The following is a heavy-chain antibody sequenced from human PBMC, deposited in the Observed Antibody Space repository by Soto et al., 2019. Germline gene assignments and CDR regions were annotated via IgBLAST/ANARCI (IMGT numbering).Heavy chain of an antibody. CDR3: ARYNGPLYVGYPYDMDV. CDR1: GGSISSSSYY. CDR2: IYYSGYT. Sequence: PSETLSLACTVSGGSISSSSYYWGWIRQPPGKGLEWIGSIYYSGYTYYNPSLKSRVTISVDTSKNQFSLKLSSVTAADTAVYYCARYNGPLYVGYPYDMDVWGQGTTVTVSS. D-gene: IGHD4-17*01. V-gene: IGHV4-39*01. J-gene: IGHJ6*02.